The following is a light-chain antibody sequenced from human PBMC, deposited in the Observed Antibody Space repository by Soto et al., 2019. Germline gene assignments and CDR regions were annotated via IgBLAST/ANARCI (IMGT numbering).Light chain of an antibody. CDR1: KSNIGAGFD. CDR2: GNI. V-gene: IGLV1-40*01. CDR3: QSFDSIGGNFYV. J-gene: IGLJ1*01. Sequence: QSVLTQPPSVSGAPGQRVTISCTGSKSNIGAGFDVHWYQQFPGRAPKLLIFGNINRPSGVPDRFSGSKSGSSASLAITGLQTEDEADYFCQSFDSIGGNFYVFGTGTKVTVL.